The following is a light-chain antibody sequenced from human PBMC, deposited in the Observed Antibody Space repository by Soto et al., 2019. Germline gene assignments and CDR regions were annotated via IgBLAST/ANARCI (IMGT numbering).Light chain of an antibody. CDR1: SSDVGGYNY. J-gene: IGLJ1*01. CDR2: DVN. Sequence: QSALTQPASVSGSHGQSITISCTGTSSDVGGYNYVSWYQQHPGKAPKLMIYDVNNRPSGVSDRFSGSKSGNTASLTISGLQAEDEADYYCSSYTSSSTYVFGTGTKLTVL. CDR3: SSYTSSSTYV. V-gene: IGLV2-14*01.